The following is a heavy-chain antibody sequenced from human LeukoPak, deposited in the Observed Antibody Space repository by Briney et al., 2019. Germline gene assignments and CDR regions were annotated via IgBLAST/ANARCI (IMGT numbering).Heavy chain of an antibody. V-gene: IGHV4-30-2*01. J-gene: IGHJ5*02. CDR3: ARGASYYDAEGGGFDP. D-gene: IGHD3-3*01. Sequence: PSETLSLTCTVSGGSISSGGYYWSWIRQPPGKGLEWIGYIYHCGSTYYNPSLKSRVTISVDRSKNQFSLKLSSVTAADTAVYYCARGASYYDAEGGGFDPWGQGTLVTVSS. CDR2: IYHCGST. CDR1: GGSISSGGYY.